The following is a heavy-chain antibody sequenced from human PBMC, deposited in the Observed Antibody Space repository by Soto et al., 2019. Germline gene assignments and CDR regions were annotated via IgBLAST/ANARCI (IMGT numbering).Heavy chain of an antibody. V-gene: IGHV3-15*01. CDR3: TVRYFDWLGGMDV. D-gene: IGHD3-9*01. CDR1: GFTFSNAW. J-gene: IGHJ6*02. CDR2: IKSKTDGGTT. Sequence: GGSLRLSCAASGFTFSNAWMIWVRQAPGKGLEWVGRIKSKTDGGTTDYAAPVKGRFTISRDDSKNTLYLQMNSLKTEDTAVYYCTVRYFDWLGGMDVWGQGTTVTVSS.